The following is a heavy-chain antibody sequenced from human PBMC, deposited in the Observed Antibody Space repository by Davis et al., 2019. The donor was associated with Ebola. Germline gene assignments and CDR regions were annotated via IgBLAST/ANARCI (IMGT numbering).Heavy chain of an antibody. CDR1: GYTFTSYA. V-gene: IGHV1-8*02. CDR3: ARDSSGVVGANDFDY. D-gene: IGHD1-26*01. Sequence: GESLKISCKASGYTFTSYAMHWVRQAPGQRLEWVGWMNPNSGNTGDAQKFQGRVTMTRNSSINTAYMELSSLRSEDTAVYFCARDSSGVVGANDFDYWGQGTLVTVSS. J-gene: IGHJ4*02. CDR2: MNPNSGNT.